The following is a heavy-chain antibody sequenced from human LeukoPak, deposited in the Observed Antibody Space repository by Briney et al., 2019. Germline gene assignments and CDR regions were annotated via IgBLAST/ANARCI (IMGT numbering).Heavy chain of an antibody. Sequence: GGSLRPSCAASGFTFSSYAMSWVRQAPGKGLEWVSAISGSGGSTYYADSVKGRFTISRDNSKNTMYLQMNSLRAEDTAVYYCAKRPYSSGYYHFDYWGQGTLVTVSS. D-gene: IGHD3-22*01. V-gene: IGHV3-23*01. CDR3: AKRPYSSGYYHFDY. CDR1: GFTFSSYA. CDR2: ISGSGGST. J-gene: IGHJ4*02.